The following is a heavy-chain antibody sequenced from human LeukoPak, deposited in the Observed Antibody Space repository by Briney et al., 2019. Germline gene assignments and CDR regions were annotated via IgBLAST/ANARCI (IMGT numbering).Heavy chain of an antibody. Sequence: ASVKVSCKASGYTFTSYGISWVRQAPGQGLEWMGWISAYNGNTNYAQKLQGRVTMTTDTSTSTAYMELRSLRSDDTAVYYCARGLPSSYYYDSSGYPGSDYWGQGTLVTVSS. V-gene: IGHV1-18*01. CDR3: ARGLPSSYYYDSSGYPGSDY. CDR1: GYTFTSYG. CDR2: ISAYNGNT. J-gene: IGHJ4*02. D-gene: IGHD3-22*01.